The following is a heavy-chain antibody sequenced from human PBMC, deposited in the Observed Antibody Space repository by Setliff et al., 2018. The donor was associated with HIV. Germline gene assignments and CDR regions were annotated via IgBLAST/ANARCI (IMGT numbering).Heavy chain of an antibody. V-gene: IGHV5-51*01. CDR2: IYLGDSDT. CDR3: ARLPLNILCITMIVVALDY. CDR1: GYRFTSYW. Sequence: PGESLKISCKGSGYRFTSYWIDWVRQTPGKGLEWMGIIYLGDSDTRYSPSFQGQVTISADKSISTAYLQWSSLKASDTAMYYCARLPLNILCITMIVVALDYWGQGTLVTVSS. D-gene: IGHD3-22*01. J-gene: IGHJ4*02.